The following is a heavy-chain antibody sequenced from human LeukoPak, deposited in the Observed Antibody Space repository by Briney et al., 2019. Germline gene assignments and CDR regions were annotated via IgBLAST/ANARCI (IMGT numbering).Heavy chain of an antibody. CDR3: AKDADTATIIYGYFDL. CDR1: GFTLSSFG. Sequence: PGRSLRLSCTASGFTLSSFGMHWVRQAPGKGVEWVAVISDDGSNTYYADSVKGRFTISRDNSKNTLYLQLNSLRTEDTAVYYCAKDADTATIIYGYFDLWGRGTLVTVSS. J-gene: IGHJ2*01. V-gene: IGHV3-30*18. CDR2: ISDDGSNT. D-gene: IGHD5-18*01.